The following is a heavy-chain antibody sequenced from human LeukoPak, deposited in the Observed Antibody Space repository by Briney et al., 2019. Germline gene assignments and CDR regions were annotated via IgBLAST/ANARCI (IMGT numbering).Heavy chain of an antibody. CDR3: ARRLPGFLVRGVLNGNWFDP. CDR2: IYISGNT. V-gene: IGHV4-61*02. Sequence: PSETLSLTCTVSGGSNSSGSYYWSWIRQPAGKGLEWIGRIYISGNTNYNPSLKSRVTISVDTSKNQFSLKLSSVTAADTAVYYCARRLPGFLVRGVLNGNWFDPWGQGTLVTVSS. CDR1: GGSNSSGSYY. J-gene: IGHJ5*02. D-gene: IGHD3-10*01.